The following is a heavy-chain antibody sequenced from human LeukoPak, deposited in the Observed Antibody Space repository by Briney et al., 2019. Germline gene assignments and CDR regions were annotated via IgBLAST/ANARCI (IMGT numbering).Heavy chain of an antibody. Sequence: SETLSLTCTVSGGSISSHYWSWIRQPPGKGLEWIGYIYYSGSTNYNPSLKSRVTISVDTSKNQFSLKLSSVTAADTAVYYCARFRLDGIAAPNWGQGTLVTVSS. J-gene: IGHJ4*02. V-gene: IGHV4-59*11. CDR2: IYYSGST. CDR3: ARFRLDGIAAPN. CDR1: GGSISSHY. D-gene: IGHD6-6*01.